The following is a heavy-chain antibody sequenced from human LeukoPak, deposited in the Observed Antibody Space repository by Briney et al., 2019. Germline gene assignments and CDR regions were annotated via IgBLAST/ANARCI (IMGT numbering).Heavy chain of an antibody. CDR3: ARASGAGYDY. V-gene: IGHV3-74*01. Sequence: GGSLRLSCAASRFTFSSYWMHWVRQAPGKGLVWVSRISGDGSSTTYADSVKGRFTISRDNAKNTLYLQINSLSADDTAVYYCARASGAGYDYWGQGTLVTVSS. J-gene: IGHJ4*02. D-gene: IGHD3-9*01. CDR2: ISGDGSST. CDR1: RFTFSSYW.